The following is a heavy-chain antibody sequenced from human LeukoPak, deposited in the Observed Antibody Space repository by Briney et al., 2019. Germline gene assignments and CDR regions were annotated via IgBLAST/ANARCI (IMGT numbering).Heavy chain of an antibody. D-gene: IGHD3-10*01. CDR1: GGSISSGDYY. CDR2: IYYSGST. J-gene: IGHJ3*02. CDR3: ARVAPPDYGSGSNGAFDI. Sequence: PSETLSLTCTVSGGSISSGDYYWSWIRQPPGTGLEWIGYIYYSGSTYYNPSLKSRVTISVDTSKNQFSLKLSSVTAADTAVYYCARVAPPDYGSGSNGAFDIWGQGTMVTVPS. V-gene: IGHV4-30-4*01.